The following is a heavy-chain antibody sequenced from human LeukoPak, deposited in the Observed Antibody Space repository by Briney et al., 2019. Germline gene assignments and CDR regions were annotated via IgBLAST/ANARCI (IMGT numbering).Heavy chain of an antibody. V-gene: IGHV3-23*01. CDR3: ARDPHDSSGYDY. CDR2: ISGSGGST. Sequence: PGGSLRLSCAASGFTFSSYAMSWVRQAPGKGLEWVSAISGSGGSTYYADSVKGRFTISRDNAKNSLYLQMNSLRAEDTAVYYCARDPHDSSGYDYWGQGTLVTVSS. CDR1: GFTFSSYA. J-gene: IGHJ4*02. D-gene: IGHD3-22*01.